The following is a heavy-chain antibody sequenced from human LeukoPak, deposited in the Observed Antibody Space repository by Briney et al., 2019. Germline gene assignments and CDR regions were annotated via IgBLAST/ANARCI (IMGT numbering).Heavy chain of an antibody. CDR2: IYYSGST. Sequence: SETLSLTCTVSGGSISSGGYYWSWIRQHPGKGLEWIGYIYYSGSTYYNPSLKSRVTISVDTSKNQFSLRLSSVTAADTAVYCCARSRWGYGMDVWGQGTTVTVSS. CDR3: ARSRWGYGMDV. J-gene: IGHJ6*02. D-gene: IGHD1-26*01. CDR1: GGSISSGGYY. V-gene: IGHV4-31*03.